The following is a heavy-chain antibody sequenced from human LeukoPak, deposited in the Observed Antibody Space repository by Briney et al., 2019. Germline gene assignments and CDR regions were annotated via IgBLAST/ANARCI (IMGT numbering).Heavy chain of an antibody. CDR1: GFTFSSYA. Sequence: GGSLRLSCAASGFTFSSYAMSWVRQAPGKGLEWVSAISGSGGSTYYADSVKGRFTISRDNSKNTLYLQMNSLRAEDTAVYYCAKGISVPDIVVVPAAFDIWGQGTMVTVSP. D-gene: IGHD2-2*01. CDR2: ISGSGGST. J-gene: IGHJ3*02. V-gene: IGHV3-23*01. CDR3: AKGISVPDIVVVPAAFDI.